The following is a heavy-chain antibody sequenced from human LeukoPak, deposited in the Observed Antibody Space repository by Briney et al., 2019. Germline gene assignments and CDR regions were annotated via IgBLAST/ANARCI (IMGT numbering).Heavy chain of an antibody. CDR2: IYYSGST. D-gene: IGHD2-2*01. Sequence: SETLSLTCTVSGGSISSYYWSWIRQPPGKGLEWIGYIYYSGSTNYNPSLKSRVTISVDTSKNQFSLELSSVTAADTAVYYCARDCSSTSCLDYWGQGTLVTVSS. CDR1: GGSISSYY. J-gene: IGHJ4*02. V-gene: IGHV4-59*01. CDR3: ARDCSSTSCLDY.